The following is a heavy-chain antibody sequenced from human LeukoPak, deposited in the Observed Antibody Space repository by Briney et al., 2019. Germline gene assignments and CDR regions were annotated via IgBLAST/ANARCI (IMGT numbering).Heavy chain of an antibody. V-gene: IGHV4-59*01. CDR1: GGSISSYY. D-gene: IGHD6-13*01. Sequence: SETLSLTCTVSGGSISSYYWSWIRQPPGKGLEWIGYIYYSGSTNYNPSLKSRVTISVDTSKNQFSLKPSSVTAADTAVYYCARDAAAGTGFDYWGQGTLVTVSS. CDR2: IYYSGST. CDR3: ARDAAAGTGFDY. J-gene: IGHJ4*02.